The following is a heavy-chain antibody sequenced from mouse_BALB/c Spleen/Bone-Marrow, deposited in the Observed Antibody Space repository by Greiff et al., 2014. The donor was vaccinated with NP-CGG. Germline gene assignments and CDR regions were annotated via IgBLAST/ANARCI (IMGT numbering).Heavy chain of an antibody. J-gene: IGHJ2*01. CDR2: IDPANGDT. V-gene: IGHV14-3*02. CDR1: GFNIKDIY. D-gene: IGHD1-2*01. CDR3: ARDYGPFDY. Sequence: QQSGAELVKPGASVKLSCTASGFNIKDIYMHWVKQRPEQGLEWIGRIDPANGDTKYDPKFQGKATITADTSSNTAYLQLSSLTSEDTAVYYCARDYGPFDYWGQGTTLTVSS.